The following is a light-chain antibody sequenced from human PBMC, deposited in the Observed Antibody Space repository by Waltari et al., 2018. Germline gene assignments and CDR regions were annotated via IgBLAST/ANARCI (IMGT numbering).Light chain of an antibody. V-gene: IGLV8-61*01. CDR1: SGSVSTSYY. J-gene: IGLJ3*02. CDR3: VLYMGSGLWV. CDR2: STN. Sequence: PSFSVSPGGTVTLTCGLSSGSVSTSYYPSWYQQTPGQAPRTLIYSTNTRSSGVPDRFSGSILGNKAALTITGAQADDESDYYCVLYMGSGLWVFGGGTKLTVL.